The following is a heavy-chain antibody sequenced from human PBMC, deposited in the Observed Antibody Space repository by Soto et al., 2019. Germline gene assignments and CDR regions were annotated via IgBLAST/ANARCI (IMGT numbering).Heavy chain of an antibody. CDR2: IYHTGRS. J-gene: IGHJ5*02. Sequence: QVQLQASGPGLVKPSGTLSLTCSVSGDSINNKNWWTWLRQPPGKRLEWIGDIYHTGRSSYTPSLAGRVTMSVDKSKNQFSLKLTSVPAADTAVYYCARVEVPESSRWHPCDPWGQGTLVTVSS. V-gene: IGHV4-4*02. D-gene: IGHD6-13*01. CDR1: GDSINNKNW. CDR3: ARVEVPESSRWHPCDP.